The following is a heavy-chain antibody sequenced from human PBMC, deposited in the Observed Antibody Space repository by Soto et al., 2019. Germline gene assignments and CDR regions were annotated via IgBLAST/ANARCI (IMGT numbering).Heavy chain of an antibody. D-gene: IGHD3-9*01. CDR1: GFFFGDYA. CDR2: IGSNVQTL. Sequence: GRPLRLSCVTSGFFFGDYAMHWVRPIPGKSNECVADIGSNVQTLDYAKSVKGRSSISKDDAKISLYLQMDKLGPDDLALYHCAKGAELFSSDSSTLDFDSCGLDALVTVSS. V-gene: IGHV3-9*03. CDR3: AKGAELFSSDSSTLDFDS. J-gene: IGHJ2*01.